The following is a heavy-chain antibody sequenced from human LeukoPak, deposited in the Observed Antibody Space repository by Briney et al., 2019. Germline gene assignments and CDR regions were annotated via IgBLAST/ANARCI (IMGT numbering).Heavy chain of an antibody. V-gene: IGHV5-51*01. CDR1: GYSFTSYW. Sequence: GESLKISCKGSGYSFTSYWIGWVRQMPGKGLEWMGIIYPGDSDTRYSPSFQGQVTISADKSISTAYLQWSSLKASDTAMYYCARRAIVEYCSSTSCSYYFDYWGQGTLVTVSS. J-gene: IGHJ4*02. CDR3: ARRAIVEYCSSTSCSYYFDY. CDR2: IYPGDSDT. D-gene: IGHD2-2*01.